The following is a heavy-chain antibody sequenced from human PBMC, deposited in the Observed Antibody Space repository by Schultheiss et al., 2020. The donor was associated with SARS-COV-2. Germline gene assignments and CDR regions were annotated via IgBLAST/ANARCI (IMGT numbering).Heavy chain of an antibody. D-gene: IGHD2-21*02. V-gene: IGHV3-11*06. CDR1: GFTFSDYY. Sequence: GGSLRLSCAASGFTFSDYYMSWIRQAPGKGLEWVSYISSSSSYTNYADSVKGRFTISRDNAKNSLYLQMNSLRAEDTAVYYCARVHPAYRRCGGDCSSWGQGTLVTVAS. J-gene: IGHJ4*02. CDR3: ARVHPAYRRCGGDCSS. CDR2: ISSSSSYT.